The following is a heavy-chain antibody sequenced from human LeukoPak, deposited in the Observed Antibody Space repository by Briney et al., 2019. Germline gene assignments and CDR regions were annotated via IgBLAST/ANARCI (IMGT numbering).Heavy chain of an antibody. CDR1: GFTFDDYA. V-gene: IGHV3-9*03. Sequence: GGSLRLSCAASGFTFDDYAMHWVRQAPGKGLEWVSGISWNSGSIGYADSVKGRFTTSRDNAKNSLYLQMNSLRAEDMALYYCATSSTSQYYFDYWGQGTLVTVSS. CDR3: ATSSTSQYYFDY. CDR2: ISWNSGSI. J-gene: IGHJ4*02. D-gene: IGHD2-2*01.